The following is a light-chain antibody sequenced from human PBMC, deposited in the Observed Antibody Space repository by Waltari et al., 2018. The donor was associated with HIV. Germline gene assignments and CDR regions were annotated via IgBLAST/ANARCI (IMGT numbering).Light chain of an antibody. CDR2: KTS. V-gene: IGKV1-5*03. CDR1: QIINNW. Sequence: QLTHPPSGLSPGVGTKLTITCRPSQIINNWLAWYQQKPGKPPKLLIYKTSYLESGVPNRFSGSGSGADFTLIIDGLQPDDFATYYCQQYNSHSYTFGQGTKVDVK. CDR3: QQYNSHSYT. J-gene: IGKJ2*01.